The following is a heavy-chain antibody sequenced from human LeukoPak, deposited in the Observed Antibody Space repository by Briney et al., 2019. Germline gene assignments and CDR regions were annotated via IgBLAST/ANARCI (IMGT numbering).Heavy chain of an antibody. D-gene: IGHD2-2*01. V-gene: IGHV3-74*01. J-gene: IGHJ4*02. CDR1: GFTFSSCS. Sequence: GGSLRLSCAASGFTFSSCSMHWVRQAPGKGLVWVSRINSDGSSISYADSVKGRFTISRDNAKNTLYLQMNSLRAEDTAVYYCARGTIAWAGVDYWGQGTLVTVSS. CDR2: INSDGSSI. CDR3: ARGTIAWAGVDY.